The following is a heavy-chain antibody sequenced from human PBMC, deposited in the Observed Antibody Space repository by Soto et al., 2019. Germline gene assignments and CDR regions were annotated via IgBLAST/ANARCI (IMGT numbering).Heavy chain of an antibody. D-gene: IGHD3-22*01. J-gene: IGHJ4*02. CDR1: GHSSSSYF. Sequence: QVQLVQSGAEVKKPGASVKVSCKASGHSSSSYFMHWVRQAPGQGLEWMGVINPSGGYTSFTQKCQGRVRVTRDTSRNTVYMEFSSLRFEDTAVYYCAREPTMTGLFDYWGQGALVSVSS. V-gene: IGHV1-46*01. CDR3: AREPTMTGLFDY. CDR2: INPSGGYT.